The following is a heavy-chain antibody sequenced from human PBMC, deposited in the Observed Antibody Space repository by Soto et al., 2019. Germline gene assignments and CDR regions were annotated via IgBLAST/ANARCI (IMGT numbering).Heavy chain of an antibody. J-gene: IGHJ5*02. Sequence: ASVKVSCKASGGTFNSYAISWVRQAPGQGLEWMGGIIPIFGTANYAQKFQGRVTITADESTSTAYMELSSLRSEDTAVYYCARDFFRSRPQYCSGGSCYEGFDPWGQGTLVTVSS. CDR2: IIPIFGTA. V-gene: IGHV1-69*13. D-gene: IGHD2-15*01. CDR3: ARDFFRSRPQYCSGGSCYEGFDP. CDR1: GGTFNSYA.